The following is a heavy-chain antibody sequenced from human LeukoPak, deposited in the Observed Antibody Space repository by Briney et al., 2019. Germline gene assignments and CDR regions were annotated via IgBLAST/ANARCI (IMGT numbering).Heavy chain of an antibody. CDR1: GGSISSYY. CDR3: ARSPSYNILTGYPHFDF. Sequence: SETLSLTCTVSGGSISSYYWSWIRQPAGKGLECIGRIYTSGSTNYNPSLQSRVTMSVDTSKNQFSLKLSSVTAADTAVYYCARSPSYNILTGYPHFDFWGQGTLVTVSS. D-gene: IGHD3-9*01. CDR2: IYTSGST. V-gene: IGHV4-4*07. J-gene: IGHJ4*02.